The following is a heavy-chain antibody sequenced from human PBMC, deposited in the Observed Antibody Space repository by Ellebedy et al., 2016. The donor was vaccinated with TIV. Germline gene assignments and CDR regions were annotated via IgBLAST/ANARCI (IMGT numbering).Heavy chain of an antibody. CDR1: GLPFRTYN. Sequence: GESLKISCAASGLPFRTYNMNWVRQAPGKGLEWVSFINSGSNKIKDADSVKGRFTISRDDAKNSLYLQMSSLRDEDTAVYYWARAWTMDYWGQGTLVTVSS. J-gene: IGHJ4*02. D-gene: IGHD2-2*03. CDR3: ARAWTMDY. V-gene: IGHV3-48*02. CDR2: INSGSNKI.